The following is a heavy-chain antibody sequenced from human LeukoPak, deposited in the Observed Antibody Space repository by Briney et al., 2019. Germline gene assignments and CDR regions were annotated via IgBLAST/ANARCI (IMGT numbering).Heavy chain of an antibody. CDR1: GFTVSSNY. CDR3: ASDTPFHVLDY. Sequence: GGSLRLSCAASGFTVSSNYMSWVRQAPGKGLEWVSSISSSSSYIYYADSVKGRFTISRDNAKNSLYLQMNSLRAEDTAVYYCASDTPFHVLDYWGQGTLVTVSS. CDR2: ISSSSSYI. J-gene: IGHJ4*02. D-gene: IGHD2/OR15-2a*01. V-gene: IGHV3-21*01.